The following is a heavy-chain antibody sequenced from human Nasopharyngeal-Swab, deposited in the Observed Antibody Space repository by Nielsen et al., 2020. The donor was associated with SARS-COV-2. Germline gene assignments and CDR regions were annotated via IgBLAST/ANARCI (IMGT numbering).Heavy chain of an antibody. Sequence: ASVKVSCKASGYTFSNYDVNWVRQAPGQGLEWMGWMNPKSGKTGYAQKFQGRVTMTRNLPITTAYMELNSLRSEDTAVYYCVRSHGSGSYVYYWGQGTLVTVSS. CDR3: VRSHGSGSYVYY. CDR1: GYTFSNYD. CDR2: MNPKSGKT. J-gene: IGHJ4*02. V-gene: IGHV1-8*01. D-gene: IGHD3-10*01.